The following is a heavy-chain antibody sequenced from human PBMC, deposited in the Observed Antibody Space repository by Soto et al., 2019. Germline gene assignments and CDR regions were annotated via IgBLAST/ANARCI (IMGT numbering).Heavy chain of an antibody. Sequence: EVQLVESGGGLVQPGRSLRLSCAASGFTFDDYAMHWVRQAPGKGLEWVSGISWNSGSIGYADSVKGRFTISRDNAKNSLYLQMNCLRAEDTALYYCAKDMRAVAVWYFDLWGRGTLVTVSS. V-gene: IGHV3-9*01. J-gene: IGHJ2*01. D-gene: IGHD6-19*01. CDR1: GFTFDDYA. CDR2: ISWNSGSI. CDR3: AKDMRAVAVWYFDL.